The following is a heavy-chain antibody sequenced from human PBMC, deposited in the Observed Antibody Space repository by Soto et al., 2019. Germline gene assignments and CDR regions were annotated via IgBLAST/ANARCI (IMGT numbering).Heavy chain of an antibody. Sequence: QVQLQESGPGLVKPSETLSLTCTVSGGSISSYYWSWIRQPPGKGLEWIGYIYYSGSTNYNPSLKSRVTISVDTSKNQFSLKLSSVTAADTAVYYCARVGYYDILTGYYTFDYWGQGTLVTVSS. V-gene: IGHV4-59*01. CDR1: GGSISSYY. CDR3: ARVGYYDILTGYYTFDY. J-gene: IGHJ4*02. CDR2: IYYSGST. D-gene: IGHD3-9*01.